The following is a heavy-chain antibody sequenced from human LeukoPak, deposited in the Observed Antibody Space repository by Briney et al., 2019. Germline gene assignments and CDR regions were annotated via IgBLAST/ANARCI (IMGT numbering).Heavy chain of an antibody. CDR3: AKGDGYNLGDY. V-gene: IGHV3-23*01. Sequence: GGSLRLSCAASGFTFSNYAMSWVRQAPGKGLEWVSSISTSGSTTYYADSVKGRFTISRDNSKNTLYLQMNSLRAEDTAVYYCAKGDGYNLGDYWGQGTLVTVSS. CDR2: ISTSGSTT. D-gene: IGHD5-24*01. J-gene: IGHJ4*02. CDR1: GFTFSNYA.